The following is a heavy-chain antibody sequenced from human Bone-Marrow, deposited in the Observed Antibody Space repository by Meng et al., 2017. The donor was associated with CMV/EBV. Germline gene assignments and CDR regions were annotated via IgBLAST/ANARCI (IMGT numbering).Heavy chain of an antibody. CDR3: ARDWRLGTDHS. V-gene: IGHV3-30*04. J-gene: IGHJ3*02. D-gene: IGHD7-27*01. CDR2: ISYDGSNK. CDR1: GFTFSSYA. Sequence: GGSLRLSCAASGFTFSSYAMHWVRQAPGKGLEWVAVISYDGSNKYYADSVKGRFTISRDNSKNTLYLQMNSLRAEDTAVYYCARDWRLGTDHSWGQGTMATVSS.